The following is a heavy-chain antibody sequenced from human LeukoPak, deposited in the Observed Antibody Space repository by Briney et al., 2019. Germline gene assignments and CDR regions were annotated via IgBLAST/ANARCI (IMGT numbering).Heavy chain of an antibody. Sequence: ASVKVSCKASGYTFTGYYMHWVRQAPGQGLEWMGRINPNSGGTNYAQKFQGRVTMTRDTSTSTAYMELSRLRSDDTAVYYCARESGSSSSWYEANWFDPWGQGTLVTVSS. J-gene: IGHJ5*02. CDR3: ARESGSSSSWYEANWFDP. CDR1: GYTFTGYY. CDR2: INPNSGGT. V-gene: IGHV1-2*06. D-gene: IGHD6-13*01.